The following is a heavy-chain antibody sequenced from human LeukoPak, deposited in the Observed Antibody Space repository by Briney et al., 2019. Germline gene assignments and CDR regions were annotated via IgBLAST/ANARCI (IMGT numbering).Heavy chain of an antibody. CDR3: ARDKVPGDY. Sequence: SETLSLTCTVSGGSISPYYWNWIRQPPGKGLEWIGYIYYSGSADYNPALKSRVTISVDTSKYQISLKLSSVTAADTAVYYCARDKVPGDYWGQGTLVTVSS. D-gene: IGHD1-1*01. CDR2: IYYSGSA. V-gene: IGHV4-59*01. CDR1: GGSISPYY. J-gene: IGHJ4*02.